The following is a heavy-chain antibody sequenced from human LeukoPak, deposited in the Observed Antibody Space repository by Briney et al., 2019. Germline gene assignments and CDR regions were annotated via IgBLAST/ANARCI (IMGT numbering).Heavy chain of an antibody. V-gene: IGHV3-30*18. J-gene: IGHJ4*02. Sequence: GGSLRLSCAASGFTFSNYGIHWVRQAPGKGLEWVAVISYDGSDKYYADSVEGRFTISRDNSKNTLYLQMNSLIPEDTAVYYCAKFWAGYSSGWVDYWGQGTLVTVSS. D-gene: IGHD6-19*01. CDR1: GFTFSNYG. CDR3: AKFWAGYSSGWVDY. CDR2: ISYDGSDK.